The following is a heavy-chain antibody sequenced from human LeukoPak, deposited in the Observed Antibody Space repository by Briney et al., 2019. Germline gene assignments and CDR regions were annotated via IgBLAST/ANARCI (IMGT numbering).Heavy chain of an antibody. Sequence: SETLSLTCAIYSESFSGYFWSWIRQPPGKGLEWIGEINYSGSTNYNPSLKSRVTISVDKSKNQFSLKPSSVTAVDTAVYYCARERSGSEIFARSFDIWGQGTMVTVSS. V-gene: IGHV4-34*01. J-gene: IGHJ3*02. CDR3: ARERSGSEIFARSFDI. D-gene: IGHD3-3*01. CDR1: SESFSGYF. CDR2: INYSGST.